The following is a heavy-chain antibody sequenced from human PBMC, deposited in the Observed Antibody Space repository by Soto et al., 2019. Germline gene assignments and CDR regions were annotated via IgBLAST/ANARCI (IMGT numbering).Heavy chain of an antibody. J-gene: IGHJ4*02. CDR1: GYTFTNHW. D-gene: IGHD5-18*01. V-gene: IGHV5-10-1*01. CDR3: ARRHGYSYDFDY. CDR2: IDPSDSRT. Sequence: GESLKISCNCSGYTFTNHWISWVRQKPGQGLEWMGRIDPSDSRTKYNPSFEGHVTISVDKSIGATFLQWSSPGASDTAVYYCARRHGYSYDFDYWGQGTLVTVSS.